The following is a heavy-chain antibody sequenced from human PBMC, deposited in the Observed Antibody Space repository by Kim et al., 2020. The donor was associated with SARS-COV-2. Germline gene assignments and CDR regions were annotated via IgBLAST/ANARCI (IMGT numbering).Heavy chain of an antibody. V-gene: IGHV4-4*09. CDR3: ARLALGYYGSGSYQD. Sequence: SLKSRVTISVDTSKNQFALKLSSVTAADTAVYYCARLALGYYGSGSYQDWGQGTLVTVSS. J-gene: IGHJ4*02. D-gene: IGHD3-10*01.